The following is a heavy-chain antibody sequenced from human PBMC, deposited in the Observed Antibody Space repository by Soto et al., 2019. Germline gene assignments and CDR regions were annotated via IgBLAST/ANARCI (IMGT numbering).Heavy chain of an antibody. CDR1: GFTFSSYA. Sequence: GGSLRLSCAASGFTFSSYAMSWVRQAPGKGLEWVSAISGSGDSTYYADSVKGRFTISRDNSKNTLYLQMNSLRAEDTAVYYCAKDHHPVVVVPAAMYFDYWGQGTLVTVSS. D-gene: IGHD2-2*01. CDR3: AKDHHPVVVVPAAMYFDY. J-gene: IGHJ4*02. V-gene: IGHV3-23*01. CDR2: ISGSGDST.